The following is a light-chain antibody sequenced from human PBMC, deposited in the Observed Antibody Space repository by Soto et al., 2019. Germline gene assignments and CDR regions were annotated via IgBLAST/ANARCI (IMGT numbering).Light chain of an antibody. CDR3: QTWATGIGV. J-gene: IGLJ2*01. Sequence: QLVLTQSPSASASLGASVKLTCTLSSGHSSYAIAWHQQQPEKGPRYLMKLSSDGSHTKGDGIPDRFSGSSSGAERYLTISSLQSEDEADYYCQTWATGIGVFGGGTKVTVL. CDR1: SGHSSYA. CDR2: LSSDGSH. V-gene: IGLV4-69*01.